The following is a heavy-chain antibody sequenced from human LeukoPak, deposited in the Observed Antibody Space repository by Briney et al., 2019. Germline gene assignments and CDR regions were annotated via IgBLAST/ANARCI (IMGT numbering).Heavy chain of an antibody. J-gene: IGHJ5*02. CDR3: AKSAVKTDWWFDP. D-gene: IGHD2-21*01. Sequence: GGSLRLSCAVSGFTFSNAWMSWVRQAPGKGLEWVSAISGSGGSTYYADSVKGRFTISRDNSKNTLYLQMNSLRAEDTAVYYCAKSAVKTDWWFDPWGQGTLVTVSS. CDR1: GFTFSNAW. CDR2: ISGSGGST. V-gene: IGHV3-23*01.